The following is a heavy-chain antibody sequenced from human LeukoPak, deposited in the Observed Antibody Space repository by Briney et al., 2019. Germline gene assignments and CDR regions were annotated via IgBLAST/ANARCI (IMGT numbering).Heavy chain of an antibody. CDR1: GYTFTSYY. Sequence: ASVKVSCKASGYTFTSYYMHWVRQAPGQGLEWMGIINPSGGSTSYAQKFQGRVTMTRNTSISTAYMELSSLRSEDTAVYYCARGLSSDYYGSGSYGYWGQGTLVTVSS. CDR2: INPSGGST. V-gene: IGHV1-46*01. J-gene: IGHJ4*02. CDR3: ARGLSSDYYGSGSYGY. D-gene: IGHD3-10*01.